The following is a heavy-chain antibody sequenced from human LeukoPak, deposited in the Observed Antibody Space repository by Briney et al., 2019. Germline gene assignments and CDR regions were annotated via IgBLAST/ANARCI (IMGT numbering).Heavy chain of an antibody. Sequence: SETLSLSCTVSGGSVSSGSYYWSWVRQPPGKGLEWIGCIDYSGSTYYNPSLKSRVTVSADTSKNQFSLKLTSVTAADTAVYYCARRWYHAYCDYWGQGSLVTVSS. V-gene: IGHV4-61*01. J-gene: IGHJ4*02. D-gene: IGHD2-15*01. CDR1: GGSVSSGSYY. CDR2: IDYSGST. CDR3: ARRWYHAYCDY.